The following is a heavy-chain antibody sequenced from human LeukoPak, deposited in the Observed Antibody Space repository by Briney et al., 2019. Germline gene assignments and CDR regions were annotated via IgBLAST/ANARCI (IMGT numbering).Heavy chain of an antibody. V-gene: IGHV4-39*01. D-gene: IGHD2-15*01. J-gene: IGHJ6*02. Sequence: SETLSLTCAVSGGSISSRTSYWAWIRQPPGKGLEWIGSGYYSGSTYYNLSLKSRVTISVDTSNNQFSLKLSSVTAADTAVYYCARARKTYCSGGSCYPLYYYYYGMDVWGQGTTVTVSS. CDR2: GYYSGST. CDR1: GGSISSRTSY. CDR3: ARARKTYCSGGSCYPLYYYYYGMDV.